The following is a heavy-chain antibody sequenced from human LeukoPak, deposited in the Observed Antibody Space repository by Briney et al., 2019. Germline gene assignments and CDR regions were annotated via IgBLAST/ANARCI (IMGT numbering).Heavy chain of an antibody. V-gene: IGHV1-46*01. Sequence: GASVSVSCKASGYTFTSYYMHWVRQAPGQGLEWMGIINPSGGSTSYAQKFQGGVTMTRDTSTSTVYMELSSLRSEDTAVYYCARDISIAAAGYWGQGTLVTVSS. CDR3: ARDISIAAAGY. CDR2: INPSGGST. CDR1: GYTFTSYY. D-gene: IGHD6-13*01. J-gene: IGHJ4*02.